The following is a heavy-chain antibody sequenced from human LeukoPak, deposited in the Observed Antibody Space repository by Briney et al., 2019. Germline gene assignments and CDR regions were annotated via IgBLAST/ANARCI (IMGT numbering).Heavy chain of an antibody. CDR3: AREAPVGATDAFDI. D-gene: IGHD1-26*01. Sequence: NPSETLSLTCTVSGGSISSYYWSWIRQPPGKGLEWIGYIYYSGSTNYNPSLKSRVTISVDTSKNQFSLKLSSVTAADTAVYYCAREAPVGATDAFDIWGQGTMVTVSS. V-gene: IGHV4-59*01. CDR2: IYYSGST. CDR1: GGSISSYY. J-gene: IGHJ3*02.